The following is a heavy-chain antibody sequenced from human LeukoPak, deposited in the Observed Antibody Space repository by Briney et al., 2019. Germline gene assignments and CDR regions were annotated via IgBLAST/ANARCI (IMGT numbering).Heavy chain of an antibody. CDR3: ARDYIAYDPLDY. Sequence: GGSLRLSCAASGFTFSSYDMNSVRQAPGKGLEWVSSISSRSTSIYYADSVKGRFTISRDNAKNSLYLQMNSLRAEDTAVYWCARDYIAYDPLDYWGQGTLVTVSS. CDR1: GFTFSSYD. J-gene: IGHJ4*02. CDR2: ISSRSTSI. V-gene: IGHV3-21*01. D-gene: IGHD3-3*01.